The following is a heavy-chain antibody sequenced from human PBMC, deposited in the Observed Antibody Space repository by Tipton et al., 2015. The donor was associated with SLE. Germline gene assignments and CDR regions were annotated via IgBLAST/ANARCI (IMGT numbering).Heavy chain of an antibody. D-gene: IGHD1-26*01. CDR3: VRDGSGSYTFDY. J-gene: IGHJ4*02. CDR1: GFTFSSHN. Sequence: RSLRLSCGASGFTFSSHNMHWVRQAPGKGLEWVAFLFYDGTNKDYADSVKGRFTISRDNSKNTLYLQMNSLRLEDTAVYYCVRDGSGSYTFDYWGQGTLVTVSS. CDR2: LFYDGTNK. V-gene: IGHV3-30*04.